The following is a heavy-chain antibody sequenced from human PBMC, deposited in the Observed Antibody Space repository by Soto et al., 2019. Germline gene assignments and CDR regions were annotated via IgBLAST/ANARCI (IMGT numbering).Heavy chain of an antibody. D-gene: IGHD3-22*01. Sequence: GGSLRLSCAASGFTFSSYWMSWVRQAPGKGLEWVANIKQDGSEKYYVDSVKGRFTISRDNAKNSLYLQMNSLRAEDTTVYYCARDGSPPLDSSGYYYAPNIYYYYGMDVWGQGTTVTVSS. CDR3: ARDGSPPLDSSGYYYAPNIYYYYGMDV. V-gene: IGHV3-7*05. CDR1: GFTFSSYW. CDR2: IKQDGSEK. J-gene: IGHJ6*02.